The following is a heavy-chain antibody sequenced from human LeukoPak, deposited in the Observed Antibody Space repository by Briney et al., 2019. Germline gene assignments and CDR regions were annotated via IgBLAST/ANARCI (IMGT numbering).Heavy chain of an antibody. CDR2: IRSKAYGGTT. Sequence: GGSLRLSCTASGFTFGDYAMSWFRQAPGKGLEWVGFIRSKAYGGTTEYAASVKGRFTISRDDSKSIAYLQMNSLKTEDTAVYYCTRDLYGDYLRYDSFGYWGQGTLVTVSS. CDR3: TRDLYGDYLRYDSFGY. J-gene: IGHJ4*02. D-gene: IGHD4-17*01. CDR1: GFTFGDYA. V-gene: IGHV3-49*03.